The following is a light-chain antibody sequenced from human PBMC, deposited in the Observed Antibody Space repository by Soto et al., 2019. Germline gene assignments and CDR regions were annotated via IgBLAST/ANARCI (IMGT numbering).Light chain of an antibody. V-gene: IGKV3-11*01. CDR2: DVS. Sequence: EIVMTPSPATLSVSPVGRATLSCRASQSVSSYLAWYQQKPGQAPSLLIYDVSHRATGVPARFSGSGSGTDFTLTISSLEPEDFAVYYCQQRSNWLSITFGQGTRLEIK. CDR1: QSVSSY. J-gene: IGKJ5*01. CDR3: QQRSNWLSIT.